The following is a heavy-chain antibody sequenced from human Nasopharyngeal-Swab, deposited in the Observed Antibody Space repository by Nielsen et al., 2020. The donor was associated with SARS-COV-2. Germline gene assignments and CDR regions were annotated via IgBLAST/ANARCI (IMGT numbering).Heavy chain of an antibody. V-gene: IGHV3-48*04. CDR3: ARDAGYCSGGYCYSSSVFDY. D-gene: IGHD2-15*01. CDR1: GFTFSSYS. Sequence: GESLKISCAASGFTFSSYSMNWVRQAPGKGLEWVSYISSSSSTICYADSAKGRFTISRDNAKNSLYLQMDSLRAEDTALYYCARDAGYCSGGYCYSSSVFDYWGQGTLVTVSS. CDR2: ISSSSSTI. J-gene: IGHJ4*02.